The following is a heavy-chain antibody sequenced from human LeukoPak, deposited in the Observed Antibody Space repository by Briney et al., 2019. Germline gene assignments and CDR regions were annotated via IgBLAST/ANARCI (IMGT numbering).Heavy chain of an antibody. D-gene: IGHD4-17*01. CDR2: IYHSGST. V-gene: IGHV4-30-2*01. CDR1: GGSISSGGYY. Sequence: SSQTLSLTCTVSGGSISSGGYYWSWIRQPPGKGLEWIEYIYHSGSTYYNPSLKSRVTISVDTSKNQFSLKLSSVTAADTAVYYCARHSLRGGDYDNWGQGTLVTVSS. J-gene: IGHJ4*02. CDR3: ARHSLRGGDYDN.